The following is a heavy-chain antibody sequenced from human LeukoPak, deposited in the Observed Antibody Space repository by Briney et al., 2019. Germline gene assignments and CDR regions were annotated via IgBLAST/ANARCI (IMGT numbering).Heavy chain of an antibody. J-gene: IGHJ4*02. D-gene: IGHD4-17*01. V-gene: IGHV4-39*01. CDR3: ARHRGYGDPFDY. CDR1: GGSIRSSSYY. CDR2: IYYSGST. Sequence: SETLSLTCIVSGGSIRSSSYYWGWIRQPPGKGLEWIGSIYYSGSTYYNPSLKSRVTISVDTSKNQFSLKLSSVTAADTAVYYCARHRGYGDPFDYWGQGTLVTVSS.